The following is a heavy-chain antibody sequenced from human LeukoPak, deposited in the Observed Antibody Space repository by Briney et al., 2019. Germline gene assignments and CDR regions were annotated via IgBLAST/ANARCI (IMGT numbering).Heavy chain of an antibody. V-gene: IGHV3-30*18. Sequence: GGSLRLSCAASGFTFSSHGMHWVRQAPGKGLEWVAVISYDGSNKYYADSVKGRFTISRDNSKNTLYLQMNSLRAEDTAVYYCAKDRYYYDSSGYYRAYYYYYGMDVWGQGTTVTVSS. J-gene: IGHJ6*02. CDR3: AKDRYYYDSSGYYRAYYYYYGMDV. D-gene: IGHD3-22*01. CDR2: ISYDGSNK. CDR1: GFTFSSHG.